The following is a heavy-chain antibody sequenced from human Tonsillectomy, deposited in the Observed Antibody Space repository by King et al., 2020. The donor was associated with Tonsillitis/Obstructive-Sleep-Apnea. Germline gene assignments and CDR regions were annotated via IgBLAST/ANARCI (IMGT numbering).Heavy chain of an antibody. V-gene: IGHV1-2*06. CDR3: ARDKGRTITIFGVVIGY. Sequence: QLVQSGAEVKKPGASVKVSCKASGYTFTGYYMHWVRQAPGQGLEWMGRINPNSGGTNYAQKFQGRVTMTRDTSISTAYMELSRLRSDDTAVYYCARDKGRTITIFGVVIGYWGQGTLVTVSS. J-gene: IGHJ4*02. CDR2: INPNSGGT. CDR1: GYTFTGYY. D-gene: IGHD3-3*01.